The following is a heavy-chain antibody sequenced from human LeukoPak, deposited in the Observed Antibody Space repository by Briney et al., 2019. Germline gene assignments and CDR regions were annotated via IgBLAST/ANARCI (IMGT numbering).Heavy chain of an antibody. CDR2: IRGSGGST. Sequence: GGSLTLPCAACGFTFSRYGMSWVRQAPGTGLEWAAAIRGSGGSTYYADSAHGRFTITRDNSKNTLYLQMNSLRAEDTAVYYCAKKLGTLIVATTPDYWGQGTLVTVSS. V-gene: IGHV3-23*01. D-gene: IGHD5-12*01. J-gene: IGHJ4*02. CDR3: AKKLGTLIVATTPDY. CDR1: GFTFSRYG.